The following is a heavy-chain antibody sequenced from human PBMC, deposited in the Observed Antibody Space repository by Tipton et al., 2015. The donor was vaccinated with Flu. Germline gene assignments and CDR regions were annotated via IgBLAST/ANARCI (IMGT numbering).Heavy chain of an antibody. V-gene: IGHV4-38-2*01. CDR1: GDAIRSGYL. CDR3: ARMADYYYGMDV. D-gene: IGHD5-24*01. Sequence: LRLSCAVSGDAIRSGYLWGWIRQPPGRGLEWIGNIFGTGSTYLNPSLKSRVAISVDTSKNQLSLKLTSVTAADTAVYYCARMADYYYGMDVWGQGTTVTVSS. CDR2: IFGTGST. J-gene: IGHJ6*02.